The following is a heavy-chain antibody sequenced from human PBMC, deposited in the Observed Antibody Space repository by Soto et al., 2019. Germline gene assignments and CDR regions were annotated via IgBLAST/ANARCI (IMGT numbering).Heavy chain of an antibody. D-gene: IGHD6-6*01. CDR3: ARGFRIAARRYYFDY. Sequence: VSLRLSCAASGFTFSSFWMHWVRQASGKGLMWVSRINSDASSTSYADSVKGRFTISRDNAKNTLYLQMNSLRAEDTAVYYCARGFRIAARRYYFDYWGQGTLVTVSS. V-gene: IGHV3-74*01. CDR2: INSDASST. CDR1: GFTFSSFW. J-gene: IGHJ4*02.